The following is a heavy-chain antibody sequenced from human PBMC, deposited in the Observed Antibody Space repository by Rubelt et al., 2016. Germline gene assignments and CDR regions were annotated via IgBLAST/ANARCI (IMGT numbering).Heavy chain of an antibody. Sequence: QVQLQQWGAGLLKPSETLSLTCAVYGGSFSGYYWSWIRQPPGKGLEWNGEINHGGSTNYNPSLKSRVTISIDTSRNQFSLKLTPGTVAETAGYYWARHEYGSETSCYDIWGQGSLVTVSS. CDR3: ARHEYGSETSCYDI. J-gene: IGHJ4*02. CDR1: GGSFSGYY. D-gene: IGHD2-2*01. CDR2: INHGGST. V-gene: IGHV4-34*01.